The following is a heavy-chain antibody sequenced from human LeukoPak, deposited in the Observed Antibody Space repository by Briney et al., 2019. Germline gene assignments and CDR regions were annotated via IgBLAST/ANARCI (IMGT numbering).Heavy chain of an antibody. D-gene: IGHD5-18*01. Sequence: GGSLRLSCAASGFTFSNYAMSWVRQAPGKGLEWVSLISGSGASTYYPDSVKGRFTISRDNSKNTLYLQMNSLRAEDTAVYYCAKISYEDYFDYWGQGTLVTVSS. J-gene: IGHJ4*02. V-gene: IGHV3-23*01. CDR3: AKISYEDYFDY. CDR2: ISGSGAST. CDR1: GFTFSNYA.